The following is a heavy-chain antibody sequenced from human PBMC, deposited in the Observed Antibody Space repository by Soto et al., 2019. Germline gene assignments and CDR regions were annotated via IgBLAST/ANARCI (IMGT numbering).Heavy chain of an antibody. CDR1: GFTFSSYA. D-gene: IGHD3-10*01. J-gene: IGHJ6*03. V-gene: IGHV3-23*01. Sequence: GGSLRLSCAASGFTFSSYAMSWVRQAPGKGLEWVSAISGSGGSTYYADSVKGRFTISRDNSKNTLYLQMNSLRAEDTAVYYCAKCRPGGLGSYFYYYYYMDVWGKGTTVTVSS. CDR2: ISGSGGST. CDR3: AKCRPGGLGSYFYYYYYMDV.